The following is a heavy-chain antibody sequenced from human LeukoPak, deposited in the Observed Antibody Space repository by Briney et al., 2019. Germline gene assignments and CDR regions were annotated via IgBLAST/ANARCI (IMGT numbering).Heavy chain of an antibody. CDR3: ARASERSGSYEPRGFGY. CDR2: MNPNSGNT. J-gene: IGHJ4*02. Sequence: ASVKVSCKASAYTFTSYDINWVRQATGQGLEWMGWMNPNSGNTGYAQKFQGRVTITRDTSISTAYMELSSLTSDDTAVYYCARASERSGSYEPRGFGYWGQGTLVTVSS. D-gene: IGHD1-26*01. CDR1: AYTFTSYD. V-gene: IGHV1-8*03.